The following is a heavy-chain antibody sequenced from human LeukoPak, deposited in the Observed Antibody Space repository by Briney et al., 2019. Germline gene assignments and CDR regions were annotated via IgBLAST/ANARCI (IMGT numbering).Heavy chain of an antibody. Sequence: GESLKISCKGSGYSFTSYWIGWVRQMPGKGLEWMGIISPGDSDTRYSLPFQGQVTISADKSISTAYLQWSSLKASDTAMYYCARRDIYCSSTSCYDYWGQGTLVTVSS. CDR1: GYSFTSYW. CDR2: ISPGDSDT. V-gene: IGHV5-51*01. CDR3: ARRDIYCSSTSCYDY. D-gene: IGHD2-2*01. J-gene: IGHJ4*02.